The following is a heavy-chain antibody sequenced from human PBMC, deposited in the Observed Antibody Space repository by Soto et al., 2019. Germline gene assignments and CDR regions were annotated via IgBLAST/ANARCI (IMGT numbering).Heavy chain of an antibody. Sequence: QVQLVQSGAEVKKPGSSVKVSCKAYGDTLSYYGVSWVRQVPGKGLEWMGGTTAILVTRDYAQKFQGRMTITSDESTTTSYMELNSLTSDDTAVYYCAAGDSSDTGDHWGQGTLVTVSS. V-gene: IGHV1-69*01. CDR1: GDTLSYYG. D-gene: IGHD5-18*01. CDR2: TTAILVTR. CDR3: AAGDSSDTGDH. J-gene: IGHJ4*02.